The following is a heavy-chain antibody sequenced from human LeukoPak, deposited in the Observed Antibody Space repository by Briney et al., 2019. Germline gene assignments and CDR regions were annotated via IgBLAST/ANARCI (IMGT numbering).Heavy chain of an antibody. J-gene: IGHJ4*02. D-gene: IGHD3-22*01. CDR1: GFTFSDYY. CDR2: ISTSGSTI. CDR3: ARVVSENSGYQGY. Sequence: GGSLRLSRAASGFTFSDYYMSWIRQSPGNGLEWVSYISTSGSTIYYADSVKGRLTVSRDNAKNSLFLQMNSLRAEDTAVHYCARVVSENSGYQGYWGQGTLVTVSS. V-gene: IGHV3-11*04.